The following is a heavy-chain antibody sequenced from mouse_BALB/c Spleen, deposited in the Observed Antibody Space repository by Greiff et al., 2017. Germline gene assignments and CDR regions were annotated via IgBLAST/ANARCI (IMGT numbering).Heavy chain of an antibody. CDR3: AKHEVSTDVEYYALDY. CDR1: GYTFTDYV. Sequence: VQLQESGAGLVKPGASVKLSCKASGYTFTDYVIPWVKQRSGQGLEWIGWFYPGSGSIYYNEKFKDKATLTADKSSSTVYMELSRLTSEDSAVYSWAKHEVSTDVEYYALDYWGQGTSVTVSS. D-gene: IGHD1-1*01. CDR2: FYPGSGSI. V-gene: IGHV1-62-2*01. J-gene: IGHJ4*01.